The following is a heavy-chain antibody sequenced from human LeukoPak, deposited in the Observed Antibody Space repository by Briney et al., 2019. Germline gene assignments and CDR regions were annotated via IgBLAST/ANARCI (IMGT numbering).Heavy chain of an antibody. J-gene: IGHJ6*02. CDR1: GGSFSGYY. Sequence: SETLSLTCAVYGGSFSGYYWSWIRQPPGKGLEWIGEINHSGSTNYDPSLKSRVTISVDTSKNQFSLKLSSVTAADTAVYYCARELGRHLLRHFDWSMHGMDVWGQGTTVTVSS. D-gene: IGHD3-9*01. CDR2: INHSGST. V-gene: IGHV4-34*01. CDR3: ARELGRHLLRHFDWSMHGMDV.